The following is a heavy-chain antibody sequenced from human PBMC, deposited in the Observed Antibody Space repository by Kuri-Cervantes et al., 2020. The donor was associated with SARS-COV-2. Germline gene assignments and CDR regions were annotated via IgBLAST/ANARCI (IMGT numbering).Heavy chain of an antibody. CDR1: GFTLSKYT. CDR3: ARDLRLGKSLDY. CDR2: ISGSGGYI. D-gene: IGHD7-27*01. Sequence: GGSLRLSCAASGFTLSKYTMNWVRQPPGKALEWVASISGSGGYIYYADSVKGRFTISRDNAKNSLYLQMSSLRAEDTAVYYCARDLRLGKSLDYWGQGTLVTVSS. J-gene: IGHJ4*02. V-gene: IGHV3-21*01.